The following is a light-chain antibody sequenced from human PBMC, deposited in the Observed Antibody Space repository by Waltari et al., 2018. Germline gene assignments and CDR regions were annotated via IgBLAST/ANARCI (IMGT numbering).Light chain of an antibody. Sequence: DIVMTQSPDSLAVSLGERAPIHCQSSQSVLYSSNNKNYLAWYQQKPGQPPKLLIYWASTRESGVPDRFSGSGSGTDFTLTISSLQAEDVAVYYCQQYYSTPLTFGPGTKVDIK. CDR1: QSVLYSSNNKNY. CDR2: WAS. V-gene: IGKV4-1*01. CDR3: QQYYSTPLT. J-gene: IGKJ3*01.